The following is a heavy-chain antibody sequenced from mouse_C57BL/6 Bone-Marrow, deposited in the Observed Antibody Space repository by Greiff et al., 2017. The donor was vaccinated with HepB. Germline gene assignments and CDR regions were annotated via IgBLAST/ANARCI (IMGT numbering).Heavy chain of an antibody. V-gene: IGHV1-61*01. CDR3: AREGGPRDY. Sequence: QVQLQQPGAELVRPGSSVKLSCKASGYTFTSYWMDWVKQRPGQGLEWIGNIYPSDSETHYNQKFKDKATLTVDKSSSTAYMQLSSLTSEDSAVYYCAREGGPRDYWGQGTTLTVSS. CDR2: IYPSDSET. D-gene: IGHD1-1*02. J-gene: IGHJ2*01. CDR1: GYTFTSYW.